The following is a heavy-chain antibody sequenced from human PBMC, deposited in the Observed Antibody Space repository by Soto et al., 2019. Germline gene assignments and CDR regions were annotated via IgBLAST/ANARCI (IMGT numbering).Heavy chain of an antibody. CDR2: INSDGSST. CDR3: ARSPPDANWFDP. J-gene: IGHJ5*02. CDR1: GFTFSSYW. Sequence: PGGSLRLSCAASGFTFSSYWMHWVRQAPGKGLVWVSRINSDGSSTSYADSVKGRFTISRDNAKNTLHLQMNSLRAEDTAVYYCARSPPDANWFDPWGQGTLVTVSS. V-gene: IGHV3-74*01.